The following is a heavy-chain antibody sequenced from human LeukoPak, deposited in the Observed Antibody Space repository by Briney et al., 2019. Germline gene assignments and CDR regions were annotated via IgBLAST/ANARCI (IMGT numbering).Heavy chain of an antibody. V-gene: IGHV3-21*05. CDR2: ISSSGSYT. Sequence: GGSLRLSCAASGFTFSSYAMSWVRQAPGKGLEWVSYISSSGSYTDYADSVKGRFTISRDNAKNSLYLQMNSLRDEDTAVYYCARGRAYCGGDCYSGWFDPWGQGTLVTVSS. D-gene: IGHD2-21*02. J-gene: IGHJ5*02. CDR3: ARGRAYCGGDCYSGWFDP. CDR1: GFTFSSYA.